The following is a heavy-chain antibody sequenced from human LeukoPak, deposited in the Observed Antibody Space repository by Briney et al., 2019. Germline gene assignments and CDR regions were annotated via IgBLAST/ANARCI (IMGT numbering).Heavy chain of an antibody. CDR3: AKREKGTTGRFFDY. V-gene: IGHV3-23*01. D-gene: IGHD4-17*01. CDR1: GFTFTNYA. Sequence: GGSLRLSCAASGFTFTNYAMTWVRQAPGKGLEWVSGISEGVGNTYYADSVKGRFIISRDHSKNTLYLQMNSLRAEDTALYYCAKREKGTTGRFFDYWGQGTLVTVSS. J-gene: IGHJ4*02. CDR2: ISEGVGNT.